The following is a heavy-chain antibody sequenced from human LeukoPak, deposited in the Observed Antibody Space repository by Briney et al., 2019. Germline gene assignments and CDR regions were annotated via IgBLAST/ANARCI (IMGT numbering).Heavy chain of an antibody. Sequence: SQTLSLTCTVSGGSISSGGYYWSWIRQHPGKGLEWIGYIYYSGSTYYNPSLKSRVTISVDTSKNQFSPKLSSVTAADTAVYYCARGYLIAAEGNDAFDIWGQGTMVTVSS. CDR2: IYYSGST. D-gene: IGHD6-13*01. CDR3: ARGYLIAAEGNDAFDI. V-gene: IGHV4-31*03. CDR1: GGSISSGGYY. J-gene: IGHJ3*02.